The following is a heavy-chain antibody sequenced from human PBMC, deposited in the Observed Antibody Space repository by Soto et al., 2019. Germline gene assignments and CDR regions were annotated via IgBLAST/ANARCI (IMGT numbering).Heavy chain of an antibody. CDR1: GFTFSSYA. V-gene: IGHV3-30-3*01. CDR2: ISYDGSNK. Sequence: PGGSLRLSCAASGFTFSSYAMHWVRQAPGKGLEWVAVISYDGSNKYYADSVKGRFTISRDNSKNTLYLQMNSLRVEDTVLYYCARAPTNYGDLYFDYWGQGTLVTVSS. D-gene: IGHD4-17*01. J-gene: IGHJ4*02. CDR3: ARAPTNYGDLYFDY.